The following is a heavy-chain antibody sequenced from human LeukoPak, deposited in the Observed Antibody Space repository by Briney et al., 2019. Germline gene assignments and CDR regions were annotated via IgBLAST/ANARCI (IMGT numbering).Heavy chain of an antibody. CDR2: IIPIFHTA. V-gene: IGHV1-69*13. J-gene: IGHJ4*02. CDR1: GGTFSSYA. D-gene: IGHD5-24*01. CDR3: ARNLGSRDGYNPPNLFDN. Sequence: SVKVSCKASGGTFSSYAISWVRQAPGQGLEWMGGIIPIFHTANYAQKFQGRVTITADDSTSTAYMELSSLRSEDTAVYYCARNLGSRDGYNPPNLFDNWGQGTLVTVSS.